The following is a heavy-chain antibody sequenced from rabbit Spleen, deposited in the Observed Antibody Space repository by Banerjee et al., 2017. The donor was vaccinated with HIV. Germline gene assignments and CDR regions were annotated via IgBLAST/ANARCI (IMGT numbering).Heavy chain of an antibody. D-gene: IGHD1-1*01. J-gene: IGHJ6*01. V-gene: IGHV1S40*01. CDR1: GFSFSSSYY. CDR2: IYAGSSGST. Sequence: QSLEESGGDLVKPGASLTLTCTASGFSFSSSYYMCWVRQAPGKGLEWIACIYAGSSGSTYYATWAKGRFTMSKTSSTTVTLQMTRLTAADTATYFCARDTSSSFSSYGMDLWGQGTLVTVS. CDR3: ARDTSSSFSSYGMDL.